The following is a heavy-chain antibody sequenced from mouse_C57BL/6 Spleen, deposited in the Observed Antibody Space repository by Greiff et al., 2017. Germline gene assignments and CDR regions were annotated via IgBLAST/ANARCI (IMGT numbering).Heavy chain of an antibody. J-gene: IGHJ1*03. CDR1: GYSFSSYW. Sequence: VQLQQSGAELVKPGASVKISCKASGYSFSSYWMNWVKQRPGKGLEWIGQIYPGDGDTNYNGKFKGKATLTADKSSSTAYMQLISLTSEDSAVYFCARSYGSSTRYFDVWGTGTTVTVSS. CDR3: ARSYGSSTRYFDV. CDR2: IYPGDGDT. D-gene: IGHD1-1*01. V-gene: IGHV1-80*01.